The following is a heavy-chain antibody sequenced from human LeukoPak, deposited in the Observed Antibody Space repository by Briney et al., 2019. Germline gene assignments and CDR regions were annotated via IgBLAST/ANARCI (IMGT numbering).Heavy chain of an antibody. CDR1: GGSISSYY. CDR3: ARGPGGPYCSSTSCRTNWFDP. CDR2: IYYSGST. J-gene: IGHJ5*02. V-gene: IGHV4-30-4*08. D-gene: IGHD2-2*01. Sequence: SETLSLTCTVSGGSISSYYWSWIRQPPGKGLEWIGYIYYSGSTYYNPSLKSRVTISVDTSKNQFSLKLSSVTAADTAVYYCARGPGGPYCSSTSCRTNWFDPWGQGTLVTVSS.